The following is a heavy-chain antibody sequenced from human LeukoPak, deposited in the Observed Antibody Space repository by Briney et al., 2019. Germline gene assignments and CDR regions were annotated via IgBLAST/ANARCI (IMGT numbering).Heavy chain of an antibody. CDR2: ISSSSTYI. Sequence: GGSLRLSCAASGFTFRNYAMNWVRQAPGKGLEWVSFISSSSTYIYYADSVKGRFTISRDNAKNSLYLQMNSLRAEDTAVYYCARALIGYYFDYWGQGTLVTVSS. CDR3: ARALIGYYFDY. CDR1: GFTFRNYA. D-gene: IGHD2-8*01. V-gene: IGHV3-21*01. J-gene: IGHJ4*02.